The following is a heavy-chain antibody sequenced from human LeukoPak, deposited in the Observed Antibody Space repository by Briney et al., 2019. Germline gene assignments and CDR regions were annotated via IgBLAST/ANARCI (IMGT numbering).Heavy chain of an antibody. V-gene: IGHV1-2*06. CDR3: ARDLYCSGGSCYHGAEYFQH. J-gene: IGHJ1*01. CDR1: GYTFTGYY. Sequence: ASVKVSCKASGYTFTGYYMHWVRQAPGQGLEWMGRINPNSGSTNYAQKFQGRVTMTRDTSISTAYMELSRLRSDDTAVYYCARDLYCSGGSCYHGAEYFQHWGQGTLVTVSS. D-gene: IGHD2-15*01. CDR2: INPNSGST.